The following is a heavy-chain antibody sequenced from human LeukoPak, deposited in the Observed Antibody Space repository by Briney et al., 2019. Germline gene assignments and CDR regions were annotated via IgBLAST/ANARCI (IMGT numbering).Heavy chain of an antibody. CDR2: IYYSGST. CDR1: GGSISSYY. CDR3: ARLAVTAPEYFQH. V-gene: IGHV4-59*12. D-gene: IGHD2-21*02. J-gene: IGHJ1*01. Sequence: SETLSLTCTVSGGSISSYYWSWIRQPPGKGLEWIGYIYYSGSTNYNPSLKSRVTISVDTSKNQFSLKLSSVTAADTAVYYCARLAVTAPEYFQHWGQGTLVTVSS.